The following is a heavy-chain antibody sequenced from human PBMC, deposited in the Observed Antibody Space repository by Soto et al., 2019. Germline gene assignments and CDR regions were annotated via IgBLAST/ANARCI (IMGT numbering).Heavy chain of an antibody. D-gene: IGHD2-15*01. V-gene: IGHV1-69*08. CDR3: ASGKSQMTQDRMGFYYYMYV. CDR2: VTPLLDAS. J-gene: IGHJ6*03. CDR1: GATFNDYT. Sequence: QVQLVQSGAEVKKPGSSVRISCAASGATFNDYTFTWVRRAPGQGLEWMGRVTPLLDASNYTEKFQDRVTMTAYRSTITVYMELSGLKSEDSAIYYCASGKSQMTQDRMGFYYYMYVWGKGTTVTVAS.